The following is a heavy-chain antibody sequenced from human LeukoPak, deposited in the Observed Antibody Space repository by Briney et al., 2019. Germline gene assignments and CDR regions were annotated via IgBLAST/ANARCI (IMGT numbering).Heavy chain of an antibody. D-gene: IGHD3-16*01. V-gene: IGHV3-30*04. CDR2: ISYDGSIT. CDR1: GFTFNSYP. J-gene: IGHJ4*02. Sequence: GGSLRLSCAASGFTFNSYPMHWVRQAPGKGLEWPAVISYDGSITLHADSVKGRFTISRDDSRDTLYLQMNSLRSEDTAVYYCARDPRRGSPDYFDYWGQGTLVTVST. CDR3: ARDPRRGSPDYFDY.